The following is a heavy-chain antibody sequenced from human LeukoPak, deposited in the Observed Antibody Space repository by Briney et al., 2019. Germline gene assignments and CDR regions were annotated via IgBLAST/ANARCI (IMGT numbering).Heavy chain of an antibody. Sequence: PSETLSLTCTVSGGSISSYYWSWIRQPPGEGLEWIGYIYYSGSTNYNPSLKSRVTISVDTSKNQFSLKLSSVTAADTAVYYCARDSSGWYYFDYWGQGTLVTVSS. CDR1: GGSISSYY. D-gene: IGHD6-19*01. V-gene: IGHV4-59*01. CDR2: IYYSGST. CDR3: ARDSSGWYYFDY. J-gene: IGHJ4*02.